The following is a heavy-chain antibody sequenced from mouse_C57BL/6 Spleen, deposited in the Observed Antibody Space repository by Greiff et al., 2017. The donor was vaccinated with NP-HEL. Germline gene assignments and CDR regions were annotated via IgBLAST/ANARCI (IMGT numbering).Heavy chain of an antibody. Sequence: KLMESWVVVLHPLWSLKLSCAASGFTFSSYAMSWVRQTPEKRLEWVATISDGGSYTYYPDNVKGRFTISRDNAKNNLYLQMSHLKSEDTAMYYCARDLPITTVVAPFDYWGQGTTLTVSS. CDR2: ISDGGSYT. J-gene: IGHJ2*01. CDR3: ARDLPITTVVAPFDY. V-gene: IGHV5-4*01. D-gene: IGHD1-1*01. CDR1: GFTFSSYA.